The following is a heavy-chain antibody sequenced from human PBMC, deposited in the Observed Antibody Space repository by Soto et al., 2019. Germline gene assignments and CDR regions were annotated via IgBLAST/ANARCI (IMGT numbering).Heavy chain of an antibody. J-gene: IGHJ6*02. CDR3: ARGYYVWGSYRNYGMDV. V-gene: IGHV4-59*01. CDR2: IYYSGST. D-gene: IGHD3-16*02. Sequence: SETLSLTCTVSGGSISSYYLSWIRQPPGKGLEWIGYIYYSGSTNYNPSLKSRVTISVDTSKNQFSLKLSSVTAADTAVYYCARGYYVWGSYRNYGMDVWGQGTTVTVSS. CDR1: GGSISSYY.